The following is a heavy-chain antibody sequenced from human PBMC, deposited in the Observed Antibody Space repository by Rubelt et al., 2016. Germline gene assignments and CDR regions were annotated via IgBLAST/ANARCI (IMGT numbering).Heavy chain of an antibody. Sequence: QVQLVQSGAEVKKPGASVKVSCKASGYTFTSYGISWVRQAPGQGLEWMGWSSAYTGNANYAQKLQGRVTMTTDTSTSQAYMGLRSLRSDDPAVYYCASRILSSSDVDYWGQGTLVTVSS. V-gene: IGHV1-18*01. J-gene: IGHJ4*02. CDR2: SSAYTGNA. CDR1: GYTFTSYG. CDR3: ASRILSSSDVDY. D-gene: IGHD6-13*01.